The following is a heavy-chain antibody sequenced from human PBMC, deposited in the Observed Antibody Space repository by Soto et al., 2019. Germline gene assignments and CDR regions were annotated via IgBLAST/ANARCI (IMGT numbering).Heavy chain of an antibody. Sequence: PGGSLRLSCAASVFTLSNYWMHLVRQAPGKGLVCVSRIDSDGSTTNYADSVKGRFTISRDNDKNTLYLQMNSLRAEDKAVYYCANFYSGSYSTYWGKGTTVTVSS. CDR3: ANFYSGSYSTY. V-gene: IGHV3-74*01. D-gene: IGHD1-26*01. CDR2: IDSDGSTT. CDR1: VFTLSNYW. J-gene: IGHJ6*04.